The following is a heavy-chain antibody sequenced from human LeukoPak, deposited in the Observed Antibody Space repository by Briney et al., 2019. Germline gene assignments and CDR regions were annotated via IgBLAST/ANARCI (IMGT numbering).Heavy chain of an antibody. CDR1: GFTFSTYA. V-gene: IGHV3-23*01. J-gene: IGHJ4*02. CDR2: ISGSGGRT. D-gene: IGHD1-1*01. CDR3: ARNGGHNQEH. Sequence: GGSLRLSCAASGFTFSTYAMSWVRQAPGKGLEWVSGISGSGGRTDYADSVKGRFTISRDNSKNTLHLQMNSLRAEDTAVYFCARNGGHNQEHWGQGTLVTVSS.